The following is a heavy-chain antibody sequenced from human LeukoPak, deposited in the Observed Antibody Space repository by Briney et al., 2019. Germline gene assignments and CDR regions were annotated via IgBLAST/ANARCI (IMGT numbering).Heavy chain of an antibody. CDR2: IYYSGST. D-gene: IGHD3-22*01. J-gene: IGHJ3*02. CDR3: ARMYYSDSSGYPTQDAFDI. Sequence: SETLSLTCTLSGASISSYYWSWLRQPPGKGLEWIGYIYYSGSTNYNPSLKSRVTISVDTSKNQFSLKLSSVTAADTAVYYCARMYYSDSSGYPTQDAFDIWGQGTMVTVSS. CDR1: GASISSYY. V-gene: IGHV4-59*01.